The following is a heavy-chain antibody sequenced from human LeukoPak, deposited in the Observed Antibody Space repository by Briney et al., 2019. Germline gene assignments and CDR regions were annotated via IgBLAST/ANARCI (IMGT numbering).Heavy chain of an antibody. Sequence: GGSLRLSCAASGFTFSSYAMSWVRQAPGKGLEWVSAISGSGGSTYYADSVKGRFTISRDNSKNTLYLQMNSLRAEDTAVYYCARLRGGWGAFDIWGQGTMVTVSS. CDR3: ARLRGGWGAFDI. V-gene: IGHV3-23*01. D-gene: IGHD6-19*01. CDR1: GFTFSSYA. CDR2: ISGSGGST. J-gene: IGHJ3*02.